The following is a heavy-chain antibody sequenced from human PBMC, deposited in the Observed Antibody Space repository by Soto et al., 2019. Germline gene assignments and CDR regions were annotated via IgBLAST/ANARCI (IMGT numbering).Heavy chain of an antibody. CDR1: LLTFGSRA. V-gene: IGHV3-23*01. Sequence: GGSLRLSCVASLLTFGSRAMIWVRQAPGEGLQWVSTITDTGGDAKYADSVRGRFVISRDNSKKTLYLQMTSLTAEDSAMYYCARGSTDSYPGSRIFDFWGRGTLVTVSS. D-gene: IGHD3-10*01. J-gene: IGHJ4*02. CDR2: ITDTGGDA. CDR3: ARGSTDSYPGSRIFDF.